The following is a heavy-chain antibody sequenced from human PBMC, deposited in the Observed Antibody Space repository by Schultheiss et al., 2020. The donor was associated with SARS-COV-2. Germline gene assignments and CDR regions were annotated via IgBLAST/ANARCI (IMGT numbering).Heavy chain of an antibody. Sequence: GGSLRLSCSASGFTFRSYVMNWVRQAPGKGLEWVAVISYDGSNKYYADSVTGRFTMSRDNSKNTLYLQMNSLRAEDTAVYYCARDPSRDDELGDFDYWGQGTLVTVSS. V-gene: IGHV3-30-3*01. J-gene: IGHJ4*02. CDR2: ISYDGSNK. D-gene: IGHD5-24*01. CDR1: GFTFRSYV. CDR3: ARDPSRDDELGDFDY.